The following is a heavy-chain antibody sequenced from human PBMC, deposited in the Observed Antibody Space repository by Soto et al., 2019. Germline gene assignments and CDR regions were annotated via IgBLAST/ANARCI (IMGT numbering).Heavy chain of an antibody. D-gene: IGHD2-15*01. CDR2: ISGSGGST. CDR3: AKDLSPHIVVVVAATADY. J-gene: IGHJ4*02. CDR1: GFTFSSYA. V-gene: IGHV3-23*01. Sequence: GGSLRLSCAASGFTFSSYAMSWVRQAPGKGLEWVSAISGSGGSTYYADSVKGRFTISRDNSKNTLYLQMNSLRAEDTAVYYCAKDLSPHIVVVVAATADYWGQGTLVTVSS.